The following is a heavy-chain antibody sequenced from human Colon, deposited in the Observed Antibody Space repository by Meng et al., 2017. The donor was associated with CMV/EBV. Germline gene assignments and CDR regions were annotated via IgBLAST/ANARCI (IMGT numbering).Heavy chain of an antibody. V-gene: IGHV1-2*02. CDR1: GYTFTGYY. J-gene: IGHJ4*02. CDR2: INPKSGGT. D-gene: IGHD2-2*01. Sequence: ASVKVSCKASGYTFTGYYLNWVRQAPGQGPEWMGWINPKSGGTDYAQKFQGRVTMTRDTSINTAYMELSSLTSDDTAIYYCARGTDFDFWGQGTLVTVSS. CDR3: ARGTDFDF.